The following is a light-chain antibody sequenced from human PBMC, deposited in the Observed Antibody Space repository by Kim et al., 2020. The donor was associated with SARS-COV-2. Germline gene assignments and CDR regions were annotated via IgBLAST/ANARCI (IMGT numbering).Light chain of an antibody. CDR1: SSHVGGYNL. J-gene: IGLJ1*01. CDR3: CSYASDITYV. V-gene: IGLV2-23*02. Sequence: GQSITISCTGTSSHVGGYNLVSWDQQHPGQAQKLIIYEVNKRPSGVSNRFSGSRSGNTASLTISGLQAEDEADYFCCSYASDITYVFGAGTKGTVL. CDR2: EVN.